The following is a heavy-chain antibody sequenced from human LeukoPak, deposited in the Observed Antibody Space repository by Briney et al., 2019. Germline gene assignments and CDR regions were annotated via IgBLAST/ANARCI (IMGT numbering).Heavy chain of an antibody. V-gene: IGHV3-23*01. D-gene: IGHD6-13*01. CDR3: AKGGYSSSWYENDH. J-gene: IGHJ4*02. CDR2: ISGSGGST. CDR1: GFTFSSYA. Sequence: PGRSLRLSCAVSGFTFSSYAMSWVRQAPGKGLEWVSTISGSGGSTYYADSVKGRFTISRDNSKNTLYLQMNSLRAEDTAVYYCAKGGYSSSWYENDHWGQGTLVTVSS.